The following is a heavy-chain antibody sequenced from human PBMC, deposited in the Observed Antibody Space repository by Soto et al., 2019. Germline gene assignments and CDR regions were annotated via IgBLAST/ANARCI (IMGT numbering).Heavy chain of an antibody. V-gene: IGHV1-69*12. J-gene: IGHJ4*02. CDR3: AREGYGGNSNYFDY. CDR1: GGTFSSYA. D-gene: IGHD4-17*01. Sequence: QVQLVQSGARVKKPGSSVKVSCKASGGTFSSYAISWVRQAPRQGLEWMGGIIPIFGTANYAQKFQGRVTITADESTSTAYMELSSLRSEDTAVYYCAREGYGGNSNYFDYWGQGTLVTVSS. CDR2: IIPIFGTA.